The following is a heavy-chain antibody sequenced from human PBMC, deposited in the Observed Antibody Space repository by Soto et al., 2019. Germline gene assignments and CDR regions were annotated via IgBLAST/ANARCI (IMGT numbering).Heavy chain of an antibody. CDR1: GCSFRSHW. V-gene: IGHV3-7*03. CDR2: IKQDGNDK. D-gene: IGHD6-19*01. J-gene: IGHJ4*02. Sequence: GGSRRLSGAASGCSFRSHWMSWVRQAPGKGLEWVANIKQDGNDKRYVDSVKGRFTISRDNAKSSLYLQMNSRRADDTAVYYCARYSYSSGPQDSWGQGTMVTVSS. CDR3: ARYSYSSGPQDS.